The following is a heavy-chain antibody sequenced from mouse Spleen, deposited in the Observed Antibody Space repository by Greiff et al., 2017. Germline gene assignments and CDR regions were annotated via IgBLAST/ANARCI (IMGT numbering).Heavy chain of an antibody. J-gene: IGHJ3*01. CDR1: GYTFTDYY. Sequence: EVQLQQSGPELVKPGASVKISCKASGYTFTDYYMNWVKQSHGKSLEWIGDINPNNGGTSYNQKFKGKATLTVDKSSSTAYMELRSLTSEDSAVYYCARNDYGRGWFAYWGQGTLVTVSA. V-gene: IGHV1-26*01. CDR2: INPNNGGT. CDR3: ARNDYGRGWFAY. D-gene: IGHD2-4*01.